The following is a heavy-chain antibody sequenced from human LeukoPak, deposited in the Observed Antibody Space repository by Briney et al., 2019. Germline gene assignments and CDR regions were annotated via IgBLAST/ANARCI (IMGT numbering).Heavy chain of an antibody. CDR1: GGSFSDYY. J-gene: IGHJ4*02. V-gene: IGHV4-34*01. Sequence: PSETLSLTCAVYGGSFSDYYWSWIRQPPGKGLEWIGGINHSGSTNYSPSLKSRVTISVDTSKNQFSLNLTSVTAADTAVYFCARGEFRRDYWGQGTLVTVSS. D-gene: IGHD3-10*01. CDR2: INHSGST. CDR3: ARGEFRRDY.